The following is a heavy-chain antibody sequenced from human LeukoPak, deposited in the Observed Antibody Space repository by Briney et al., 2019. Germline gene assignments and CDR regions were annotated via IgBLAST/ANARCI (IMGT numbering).Heavy chain of an antibody. CDR1: NFAFSTYA. J-gene: IGHJ3*02. D-gene: IGHD3-10*01. Sequence: GGSLRLSCAASNFAFSTYAMTWVRQAPGKGLEWVSSITGSGAGTSYADSVKGRFTISRDNSKNTLYLQMNSLRAEDTAVYYCAKVLWFGELLSADAFDIWGQGTMVTVSS. V-gene: IGHV3-23*01. CDR2: ITGSGAGT. CDR3: AKVLWFGELLSADAFDI.